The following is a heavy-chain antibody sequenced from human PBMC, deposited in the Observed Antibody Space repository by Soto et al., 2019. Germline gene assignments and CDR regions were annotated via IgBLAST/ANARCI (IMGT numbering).Heavy chain of an antibody. D-gene: IGHD3-10*01. CDR2: ISYDGSNK. CDR3: AKTLLWFGESSHYYYYGMDV. J-gene: IGHJ6*02. CDR1: GFTFSSYG. Sequence: GSLRLSCAASGFTFSSYGMHWVRQAPGKGLEWVAVISYDGSNKYYADSVKGRFTISRDNSKNTLYLQMNSLRAEDTAVYYCAKTLLWFGESSHYYYYGMDVWGQGTTVTVSS. V-gene: IGHV3-30*18.